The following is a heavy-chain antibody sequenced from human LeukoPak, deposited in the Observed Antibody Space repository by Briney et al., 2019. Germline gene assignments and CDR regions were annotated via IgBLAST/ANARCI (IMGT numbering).Heavy chain of an antibody. CDR1: GYSISSGYY. J-gene: IGHJ4*02. CDR2: IYHSGST. D-gene: IGHD3-9*01. CDR3: ARRNYDILTGSFDH. V-gene: IGHV4-38-2*02. Sequence: SETLSLTCTVSGYSISSGYYWGWIRQPPGKGLEWIGSIYHSGSTYYNPSLKSRVTISLDTSKNQFSLKLSSVTAADTAVYYCARRNYDILTGSFDHWGQGTLVTVSS.